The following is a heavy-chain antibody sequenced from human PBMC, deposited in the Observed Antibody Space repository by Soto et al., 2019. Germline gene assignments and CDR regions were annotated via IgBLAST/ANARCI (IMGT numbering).Heavy chain of an antibody. CDR3: ARDSDIAAAGSDSFDY. V-gene: IGHV3-30-3*01. Sequence: QVQLVESGGGVVQPGRSLRLSCAASGFTFSSYAMHWVRQAPGKGLEWVAVISYDGSNKYYADSVKGRFTISRDNSKNTLYLQMNSLRAEDTAVYYCARDSDIAAAGSDSFDYWGQGTLGTVSS. CDR2: ISYDGSNK. J-gene: IGHJ4*02. CDR1: GFTFSSYA. D-gene: IGHD6-13*01.